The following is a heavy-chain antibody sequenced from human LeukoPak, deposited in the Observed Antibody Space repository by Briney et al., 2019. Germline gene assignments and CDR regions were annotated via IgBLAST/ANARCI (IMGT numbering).Heavy chain of an antibody. CDR3: ARHKQWLVLGNWFDP. CDR1: GGFISSYY. CDR2: IY. Sequence: SETLSLTCTVSGGFISSYYWSWIRQPPGKGLEWIGYIYNPSLKSRVTISVDTSKNQFSLKLSSVTAADTAVYYCARHKQWLVLGNWFDPWGQGTLVTVSS. D-gene: IGHD6-19*01. V-gene: IGHV4-59*08. J-gene: IGHJ5*02.